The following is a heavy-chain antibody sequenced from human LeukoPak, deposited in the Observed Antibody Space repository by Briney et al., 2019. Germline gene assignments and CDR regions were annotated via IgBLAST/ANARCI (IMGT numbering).Heavy chain of an antibody. CDR2: INPNSGGT. CDR1: GYTFTGYY. D-gene: IGHD6-6*01. CDR3: ARDIGIAARPRSAFDI. V-gene: IGHV1-2*02. Sequence: ASVKVSCKASGYTFTGYYMHWVRQAPGQGLGWMGWINPNSGGTNYAQKFQGRVTMTRDTSISTAYMELSRLRSDDTAVYYCARDIGIAARPRSAFDIWGQGTMVTVSS. J-gene: IGHJ3*02.